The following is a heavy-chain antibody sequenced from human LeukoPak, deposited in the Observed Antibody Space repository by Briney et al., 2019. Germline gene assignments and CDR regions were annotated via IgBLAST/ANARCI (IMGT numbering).Heavy chain of an antibody. J-gene: IGHJ4*02. V-gene: IGHV3-7*01. CDR1: GFTFSSYC. Sequence: PGGSLRLSCAASGFTFSSYCMSWVRQAPGKGLEWVASIKQDGSNIFYVDSVKGRFTISRDNAKNSLYLQMNSLRAEDTAVYYCARPSGRDWYFDYWGQGTLVTVSS. CDR2: IKQDGSNI. D-gene: IGHD3/OR15-3a*01. CDR3: ARPSGRDWYFDY.